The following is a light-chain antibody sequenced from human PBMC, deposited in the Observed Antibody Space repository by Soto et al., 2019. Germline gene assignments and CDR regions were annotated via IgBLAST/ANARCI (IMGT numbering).Light chain of an antibody. CDR2: DAS. J-gene: IGKJ4*01. V-gene: IGKV3-11*01. Sequence: EIVLTQSPATLSLSPGERATLSCRASQSVSSYLAWYQQKPGQAPRLLIYDASSRATGIPARFRGSGSGTDFTLTISSLEPEDFAVYYCQQRSNWPPALTFGGGTKVEIK. CDR1: QSVSSY. CDR3: QQRSNWPPALT.